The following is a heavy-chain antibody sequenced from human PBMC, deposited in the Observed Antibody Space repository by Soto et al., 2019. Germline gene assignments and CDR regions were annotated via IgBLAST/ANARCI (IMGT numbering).Heavy chain of an antibody. CDR1: GGTFSSYA. D-gene: IGHD3-22*01. J-gene: IGHJ6*03. CDR2: IIPIFGTA. V-gene: IGHV1-69*13. Sequence: ASVKVSCKASGGTFSSYAISWVRQAPGQGLEWMGGIIPIFGTANYAQKFQGGVTITADESTSTAYMELSSLRSEDTAVYYCARAVYYDSSGYTYYYYMDVWGKGTTVTVSS. CDR3: ARAVYYDSSGYTYYYYMDV.